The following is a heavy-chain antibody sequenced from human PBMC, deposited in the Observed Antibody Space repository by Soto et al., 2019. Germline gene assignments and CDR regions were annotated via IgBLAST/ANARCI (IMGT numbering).Heavy chain of an antibody. Sequence: SGPTLVNPPQTLPLTCTFSWFSLSTSGVGVGWIRQPPGKALEWLSLIYWDDDKRYSPSLKSRLTITKDTSKNQVVLTMTNMDPVDTATYYCAHRRGYDYIWGSLYSWFDPWGQGTLVTVSS. CDR1: WFSLSTSGVG. D-gene: IGHD3-16*01. CDR2: IYWDDDK. CDR3: AHRRGYDYIWGSLYSWFDP. V-gene: IGHV2-5*02. J-gene: IGHJ5*02.